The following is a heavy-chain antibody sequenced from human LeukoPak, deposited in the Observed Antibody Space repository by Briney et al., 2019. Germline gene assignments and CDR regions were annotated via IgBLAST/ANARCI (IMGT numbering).Heavy chain of an antibody. J-gene: IGHJ5*02. D-gene: IGHD1-14*01. CDR2: INPNSGGT. CDR3: ARGGNNQSKHRNWFDP. CDR1: GYTFTGYY. V-gene: IGHV1-2*02. Sequence: GASVKVSCKASGYTFTGYYMHWVRQAPGQGLEWMGWINPNSGGTNYAQKFQGRVTMTRDTSISTAYMELSRLRSDDTAVYYCARGGNNQSKHRNWFDPWGQGTLVTVSS.